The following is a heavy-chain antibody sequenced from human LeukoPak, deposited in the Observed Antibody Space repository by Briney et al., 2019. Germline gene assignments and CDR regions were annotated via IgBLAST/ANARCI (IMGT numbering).Heavy chain of an antibody. J-gene: IGHJ4*02. V-gene: IGHV3-74*01. D-gene: IGHD3-22*01. CDR3: ARGITMIVVAHDY. Sequence: GGSVTLSCSASGFTFSSYWMQWLRPAPGKELVGVSRINTDGSSTSYADSVKGRFTISRDNAKDTLYLQMNSLRAEDTAVYYCARGITMIVVAHDYWGQGTLVTVSS. CDR2: INTDGSST. CDR1: GFTFSSYW.